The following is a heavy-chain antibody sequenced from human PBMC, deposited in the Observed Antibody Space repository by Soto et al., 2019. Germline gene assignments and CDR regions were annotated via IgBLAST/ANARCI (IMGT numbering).Heavy chain of an antibody. V-gene: IGHV3-48*02. CDR1: GFTFSSYS. CDR2: ISSSISTI. Sequence: EVQLVESGGGLVQPGGSLRLSCAASGFTFSSYSMNWVRQAPGKGLEWVSYISSSISTIYYADSVKGRFTISRDNAKNSQYLQMNSLRDEDTAVYYCARPEYSSSSYGMDVWGQGTTVTVSS. CDR3: ARPEYSSSSYGMDV. D-gene: IGHD6-6*01. J-gene: IGHJ6*02.